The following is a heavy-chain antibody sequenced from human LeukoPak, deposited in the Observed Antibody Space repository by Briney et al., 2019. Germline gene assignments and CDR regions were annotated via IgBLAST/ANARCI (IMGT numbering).Heavy chain of an antibody. CDR1: GFTLSSYW. J-gene: IGHJ4*02. CDR2: INSDGSST. V-gene: IGHV3-74*01. Sequence: PGGSLRLSCAASGFTLSSYWMHWVRQAPGKGLVWVSRINSDGSSTSYADSVKGRFTISRDNAKNTLYLQMNSLRAGDTAVYYCATPRGSGSYLAFDYWGQGTLVTVSS. D-gene: IGHD1-26*01. CDR3: ATPRGSGSYLAFDY.